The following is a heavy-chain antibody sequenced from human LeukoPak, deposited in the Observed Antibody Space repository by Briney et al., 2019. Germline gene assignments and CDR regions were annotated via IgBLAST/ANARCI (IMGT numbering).Heavy chain of an antibody. Sequence: SETLSLTCTVSAGSISSYSRRWVRQPPGKRLEWICYIHYSGRTAYNTPPKRRVTTSPDTSQKNFSSPQTSTTAADTAACYSARVNTEFSISRNCFNPWGRGSRVPVPS. CDR3: ARVNTEFSISRNCFNP. CDR1: AGSISSYS. V-gene: IGHV4-59*01. CDR2: IHYSGRT. D-gene: IGHD6-13*01. J-gene: IGHJ5*02.